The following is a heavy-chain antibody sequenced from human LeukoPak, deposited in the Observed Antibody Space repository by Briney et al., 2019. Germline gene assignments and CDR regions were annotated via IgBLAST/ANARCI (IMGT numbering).Heavy chain of an antibody. D-gene: IGHD6-13*01. CDR1: GFTVSSNY. CDR3: ARIEAAADDWFDP. CDR2: IYSGGST. J-gene: IGHJ5*02. Sequence: GGSLRLSCAASGFTVSSNYMSWVRQAPGKGLEWVSVIYSGGSTYYADSVKGRFTISRHNSKNTLYLTMNSLRAEDTAVYYCARIEAAADDWFDPWGQGTLVTVSS. V-gene: IGHV3-53*04.